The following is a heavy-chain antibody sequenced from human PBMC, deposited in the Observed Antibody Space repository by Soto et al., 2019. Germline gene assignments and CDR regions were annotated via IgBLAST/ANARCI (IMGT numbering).Heavy chain of an antibody. CDR3: ARGGNGYHILTGFSSHY. CDR1: GGSISSGDYY. J-gene: IGHJ4*02. V-gene: IGHV4-30-4*01. D-gene: IGHD3-9*01. Sequence: QVQLQESGPGLVKPSQTLSLTCTVSGGSISSGDYYWTWIRQPPGKGLEWIGYIYYSGYSYYNPSLKSRITMSVDTSKNQFSLKLTSVTAADTAVYFCARGGNGYHILTGFSSHYWGQGTLVTVSS. CDR2: IYYSGYS.